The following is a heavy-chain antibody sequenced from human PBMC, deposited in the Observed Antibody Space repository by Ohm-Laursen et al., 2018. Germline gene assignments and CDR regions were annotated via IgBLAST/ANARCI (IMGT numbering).Heavy chain of an antibody. CDR1: GYTFTSYG. D-gene: IGHD7-27*01. CDR2: IIPIFGTA. V-gene: IGHV1-69*01. J-gene: IGHJ4*02. CDR3: ARADTGDPFDY. Sequence: SSVKVSCKASGYTFTSYGISWVRQAPGQGLEWMGGIIPIFGTANYAQKFQGRVTITADESTSTAYMELSSLRSDDTAVYYCARADTGDPFDYWGQGTLVTVSS.